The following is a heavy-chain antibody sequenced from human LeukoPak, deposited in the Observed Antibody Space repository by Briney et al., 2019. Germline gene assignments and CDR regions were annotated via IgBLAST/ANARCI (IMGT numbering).Heavy chain of an antibody. J-gene: IGHJ4*02. CDR3: ARESKTTISPKLDY. CDR1: GFTFSSYS. Sequence: KPGGSLRLSWAASGFTFSSYSMNWVRQAPGKGLEWVSSISSSSSYIYYADSVKGRFTISRDNAKNSLYLQMNSLRAEDTAVYYCARESKTTISPKLDYWGQGTLDTVSS. V-gene: IGHV3-21*01. CDR2: ISSSSSYI. D-gene: IGHD5-24*01.